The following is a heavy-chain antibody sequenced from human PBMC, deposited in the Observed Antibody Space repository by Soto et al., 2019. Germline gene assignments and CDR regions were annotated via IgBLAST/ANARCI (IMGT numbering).Heavy chain of an antibody. D-gene: IGHD6-19*01. CDR1: GGSISSGDFW. CDR3: ARANEGWFFDF. CDR2: ISYSGST. Sequence: QVQLQESGPGLVQPSQTLSLTCSVSGGSISSGDFWWSWIRQSPEKGLEWIGYISYSGSTYFSPSLRSRVTLSVDTSKNQFSMNLNSVTASDTAIYYCARANEGWFFDFWGQGILVTVSS. V-gene: IGHV4-30-4*08. J-gene: IGHJ4*02.